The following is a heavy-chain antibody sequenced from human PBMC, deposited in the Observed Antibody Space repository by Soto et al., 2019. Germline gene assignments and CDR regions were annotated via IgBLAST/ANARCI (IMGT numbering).Heavy chain of an antibody. V-gene: IGHV1-69*02. CDR2: INPILSMS. CDR1: GDTFTFYS. Sequence: QVQLVQSGAEVKKPGSSVRVSYKASGDTFTFYSINWVRQAPGLGLEWMGRINPILSMSNYAQRLQGRVTMTADKSTSTAYMELSSLRSEDTAMYYCASSYGSGYRAFDYWGQGALVTVSS. J-gene: IGHJ4*02. CDR3: ASSYGSGYRAFDY. D-gene: IGHD3-10*01.